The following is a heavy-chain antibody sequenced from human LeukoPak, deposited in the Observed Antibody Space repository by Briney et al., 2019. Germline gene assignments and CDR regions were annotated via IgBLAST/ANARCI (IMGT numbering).Heavy chain of an antibody. Sequence: GGSLRLSCAASGFTFDDYGMSWVRQAPGKGLEWVSVIYSGGSTYYADSVKGRFTISRDNSKNTLYLQMNSLRAEDTAVYYCARVVTGSGWRRRIDYWGQGTLVTVSS. CDR1: GFTFDDYG. D-gene: IGHD6-19*01. V-gene: IGHV3-66*01. CDR3: ARVVTGSGWRRRIDY. CDR2: IYSGGST. J-gene: IGHJ4*02.